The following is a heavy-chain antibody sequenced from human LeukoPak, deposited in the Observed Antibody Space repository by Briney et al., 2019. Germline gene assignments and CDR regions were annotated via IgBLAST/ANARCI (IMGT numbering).Heavy chain of an antibody. Sequence: SSETLSLTCTVSGGSISTCYWSWIRQPPGKGLEWIGYIYYSGSANYNPSLKSRVTISVDTSKNQFSLKLSSVTAADTAVYYCARLNDDYDRANFDSWGQGTLVTVSS. CDR1: GGSISTCY. V-gene: IGHV4-59*01. CDR2: IYYSGSA. J-gene: IGHJ4*02. D-gene: IGHD4-17*01. CDR3: ARLNDDYDRANFDS.